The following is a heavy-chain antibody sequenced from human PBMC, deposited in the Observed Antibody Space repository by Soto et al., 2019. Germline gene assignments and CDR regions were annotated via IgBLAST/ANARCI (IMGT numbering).Heavy chain of an antibody. J-gene: IGHJ4*02. CDR2: ISGSGQTT. CDR1: GFTFSSYS. D-gene: IGHD4-4*01. V-gene: IGHV3-23*01. CDR3: AKSRGDSWTTYFFDY. Sequence: EVQLLESGGGSVQPGGSLMLSCAASGFTFSSYSLSWLRQAPGKGLEWLSGISGSGQTTHYKDSVKGRFTISRDNFRNTLYLQVNSLRAEDTAIYFCAKSRGDSWTTYFFDYWGQGALVTVSS.